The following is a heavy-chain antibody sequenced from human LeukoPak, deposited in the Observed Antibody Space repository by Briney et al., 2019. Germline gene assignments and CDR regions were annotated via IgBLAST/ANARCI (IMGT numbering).Heavy chain of an antibody. CDR2: IYYSGST. Sequence: KTSETLSLTCTVSGGSISSYYWSWIRQPPGKGLEWIGYIYYSGSTNYNPSLKSRVTISVDTSKNQFSLKLGSVTAADTAMYYCARGQYSYGSRWFDPWGQGTLVTVSS. CDR3: ARGQYSYGSRWFDP. V-gene: IGHV4-59*01. J-gene: IGHJ5*02. CDR1: GGSISSYY. D-gene: IGHD5-18*01.